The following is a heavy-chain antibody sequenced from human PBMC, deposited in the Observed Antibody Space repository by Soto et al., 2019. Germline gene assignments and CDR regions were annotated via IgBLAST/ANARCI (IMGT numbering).Heavy chain of an antibody. CDR1: GGSISSYY. D-gene: IGHD4-17*01. CDR2: IYYSGST. J-gene: IGHJ4*02. CDR3: ARLAYGDYMTPRXS. V-gene: IGHV4-59*08. Sequence: SETLCLTCTVSGGSISSYYWSWIRQPPGKGLEWIGYIYYSGSTNYNPSLKSRVTISVDTSKNQFSLKLSSVTAADTAVYYCARLAYGDYMTPRXSWGQGTLVXVSS.